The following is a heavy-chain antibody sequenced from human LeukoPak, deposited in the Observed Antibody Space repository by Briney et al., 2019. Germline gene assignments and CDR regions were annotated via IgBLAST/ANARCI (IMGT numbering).Heavy chain of an antibody. V-gene: IGHV3-9*01. J-gene: IGHJ6*03. CDR3: ARRYSSSSGYYYYYYMDV. D-gene: IGHD6-6*01. Sequence: GGSLRLSCAASGFTFDDYAMHWVRQAPGKGLEWVSGISWNSGSIGYADSVKGRFTISRDNAENSLYLQMNSLRAEDTALYYCARRYSSSSGYYYYYYMDVWGKGTTVTVSS. CDR1: GFTFDDYA. CDR2: ISWNSGSI.